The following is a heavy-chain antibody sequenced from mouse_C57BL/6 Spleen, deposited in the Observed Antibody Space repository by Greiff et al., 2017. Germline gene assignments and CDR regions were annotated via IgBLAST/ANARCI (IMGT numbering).Heavy chain of an antibody. V-gene: IGHV5-9*01. J-gene: IGHJ3*01. Sequence: ESGGGLVKPGGSLKLSCAASGFTFSSYTMSWVRQTPEKRLEWVATISGGGGNTYYPDSVKGRFTISRDNAKNTLYLQMSSLRSEDTALYYCARHLGYGFAYWGQGTLVTVSA. CDR1: GFTFSSYT. D-gene: IGHD3-1*01. CDR2: ISGGGGNT. CDR3: ARHLGYGFAY.